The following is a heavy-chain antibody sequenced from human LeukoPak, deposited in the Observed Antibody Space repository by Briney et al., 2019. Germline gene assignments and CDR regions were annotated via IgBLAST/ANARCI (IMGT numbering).Heavy chain of an antibody. J-gene: IGHJ4*02. Sequence: SVKVSCKASVGTFSSYAISWVRQAPGQGLEGMGGIIPIFGTANYAQKFQGRVTITADESTSTAYMELSSLRSEDTAVYYCARNPRNYYGSGSPRTPFDYWGQGTLVTVSS. CDR3: ARNPRNYYGSGSPRTPFDY. CDR2: IIPIFGTA. V-gene: IGHV1-69*13. CDR1: VGTFSSYA. D-gene: IGHD3-10*01.